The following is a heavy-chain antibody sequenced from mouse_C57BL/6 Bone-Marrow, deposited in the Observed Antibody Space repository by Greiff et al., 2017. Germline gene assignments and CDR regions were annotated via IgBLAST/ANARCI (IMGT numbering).Heavy chain of an antibody. V-gene: IGHV14-3*01. CDR3: ARNYYGSSCFAY. Sequence: DVKLVESVAELVRPGASVKLSCTASGFNIKNTYMHWVKQRPEQGLEWIGRIDPANGNTKYAPKFQGKATITADTSSNTAYLQLSSLTSEDTAIYYCARNYYGSSCFAYWGQGTLVTVSA. CDR2: IDPANGNT. CDR1: GFNIKNTY. J-gene: IGHJ3*01. D-gene: IGHD1-1*01.